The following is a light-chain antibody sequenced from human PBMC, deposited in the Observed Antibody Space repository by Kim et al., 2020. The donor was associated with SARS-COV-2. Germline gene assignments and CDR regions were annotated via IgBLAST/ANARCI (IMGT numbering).Light chain of an antibody. J-gene: IGKJ2*01. CDR2: DAS. V-gene: IGKV1-33*01. Sequence: DIQMTQSPSSLSASVGDRVTITCQASQDISNYLNWYQQKPGRAPKLVIYDASNLETGVPSRFSGSGSGTDFAFTISSLQPEDIATYYCQQYDDLPYTFGQGNKLEI. CDR1: QDISNY. CDR3: QQYDDLPYT.